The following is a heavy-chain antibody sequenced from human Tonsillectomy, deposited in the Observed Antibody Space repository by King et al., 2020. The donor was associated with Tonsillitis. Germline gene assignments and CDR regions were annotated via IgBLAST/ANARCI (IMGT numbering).Heavy chain of an antibody. J-gene: IGHJ6*03. V-gene: IGHV3-48*03. CDR3: ARGDYSYGDDFHYYYMDV. Sequence: VQLVESGGGLVQPGGSLRLSCAASGFTFSSFEMNWVRQAPGKGLEWVSYISSATYYADSVRGRFTISRDNANNSLYLQMSSLRAEDTAVYFCARGDYSYGDDFHYYYMDVWGKGTTVTVSS. D-gene: IGHD5-18*01. CDR2: ISSAT. CDR1: GFTFSSFE.